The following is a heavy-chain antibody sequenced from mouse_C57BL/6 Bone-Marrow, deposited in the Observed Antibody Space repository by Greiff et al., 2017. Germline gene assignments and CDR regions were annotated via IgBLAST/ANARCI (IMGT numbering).Heavy chain of an antibody. D-gene: IGHD2-1*01. Sequence: VKLMESGAELVRPGTSVKMSCKASGYTFTNYWLGWAKQRPGHGLEWIGDIYPGGGYTNYNEKFKGKATLTADKSSSTAYMQFSSLTSEDSAIYYCARCNPYAMDYWGQGTSVTVSS. J-gene: IGHJ4*01. V-gene: IGHV1-63*01. CDR2: IYPGGGYT. CDR3: ARCNPYAMDY. CDR1: GYTFTNYW.